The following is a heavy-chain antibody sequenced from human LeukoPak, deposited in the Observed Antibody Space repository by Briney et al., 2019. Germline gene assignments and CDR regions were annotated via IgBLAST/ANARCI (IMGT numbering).Heavy chain of an antibody. D-gene: IGHD3-3*01. CDR3: ARNPPRFLEWFVPYYMDV. J-gene: IGHJ6*03. V-gene: IGHV4-59*01. CDR1: GGSISSYY. Sequence: SETLSLTCTVSGGSISSYYWSWIRQPPGKGLEWIGYIYYSGSTNYNPSLKSRVTISVDTSKNQFSLKLSSVTAADTAVYYCARNPPRFLEWFVPYYMDVWGKGTTGTVSS. CDR2: IYYSGST.